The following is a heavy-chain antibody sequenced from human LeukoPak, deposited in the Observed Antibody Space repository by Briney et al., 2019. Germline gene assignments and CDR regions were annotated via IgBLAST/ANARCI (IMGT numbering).Heavy chain of an antibody. CDR3: ARGNNWNYV. V-gene: IGHV4-30-2*01. CDR2: IYHSGST. Sequence: SETLSLTCTVSGGSISSGGYYWSWIRQPPGKGLEGIGYIYHSGSTYYNPSLKSRVTISVDRSKNQFSLKLSSVTAADTAVYYCARGNNWNYVWGQGTLVTVSS. D-gene: IGHD1-7*01. CDR1: GGSISSGGYY. J-gene: IGHJ4*02.